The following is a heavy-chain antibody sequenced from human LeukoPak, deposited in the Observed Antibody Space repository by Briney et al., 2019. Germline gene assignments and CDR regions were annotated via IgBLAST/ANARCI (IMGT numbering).Heavy chain of an antibody. D-gene: IGHD3-9*01. J-gene: IGHJ4*02. CDR3: AREGPYYDIPTVLVSPQFDY. CDR1: GYTFTSYY. V-gene: IGHV1-46*01. Sequence: GASVKVSCKASGYTFTSYYMHWVRQAPGQGLEWMGIINPSGGSTSYAQKFQGRVTMTRDMSTSTAYMELSRLRSDDTAVYYCAREGPYYDIPTVLVSPQFDYWGQGTLVTVSS. CDR2: INPSGGST.